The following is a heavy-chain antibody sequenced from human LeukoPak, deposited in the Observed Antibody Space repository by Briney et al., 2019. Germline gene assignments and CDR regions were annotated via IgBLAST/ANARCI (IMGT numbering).Heavy chain of an antibody. V-gene: IGHV1-18*04. CDR2: ISAYNGNT. D-gene: IGHD6-6*01. CDR1: GYTFTGYY. J-gene: IGHJ4*02. CDR3: ARGREYSSSSTLGY. Sequence: ASVKVSCKASGYTFTGYYMHWVRQAPGQGLEWMGWISAYNGNTNYAQKLQGRVTMTTDTSTSTAYMELRSLRSDDTAVYYCARGREYSSSSTLGYWGQGTLVTVSS.